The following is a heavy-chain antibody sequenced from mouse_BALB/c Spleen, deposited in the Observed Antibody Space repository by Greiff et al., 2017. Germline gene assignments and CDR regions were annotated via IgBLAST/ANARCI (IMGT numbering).Heavy chain of an antibody. J-gene: IGHJ2*01. Sequence: EVQLVESGPGLVKPSQSLSLTCTVTGYSITSDYAWNWIRQFPGNKLEWMGYISYSGSTSYNPSLKSRISITRDTSKNQFFLQLNSVTTEDTATYYCARLEYYGSSYLDYWGQGTTLTVSS. CDR1: GYSITSDYA. CDR3: ARLEYYGSSYLDY. V-gene: IGHV3-2*02. CDR2: ISYSGST. D-gene: IGHD1-1*01.